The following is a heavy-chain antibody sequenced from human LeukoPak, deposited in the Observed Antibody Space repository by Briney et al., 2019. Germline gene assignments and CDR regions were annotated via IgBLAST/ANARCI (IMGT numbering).Heavy chain of an antibody. Sequence: GGSLRLSCAASGFTFSSYWVHWVRQAPGKGLVWVSHINSDGSSTSYADSVKGRFTISRDNAKNTLYLQMNSLRAEDTAVYYCARPYSSSWYGTWWFDPWGQGTLVTVSS. CDR3: ARPYSSSWYGTWWFDP. V-gene: IGHV3-74*01. CDR2: INSDGSST. CDR1: GFTFSSYW. J-gene: IGHJ5*02. D-gene: IGHD6-13*01.